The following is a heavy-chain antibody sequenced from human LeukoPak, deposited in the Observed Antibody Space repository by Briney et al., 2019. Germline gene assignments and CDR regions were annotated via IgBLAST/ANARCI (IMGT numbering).Heavy chain of an antibody. V-gene: IGHV3-7*03. CDR3: ARGSGSYQESQFDY. J-gene: IGHJ4*02. Sequence: GGSLRLSCAASGFTFSAYRMTWVRQAPGKGLEWVANINQDGSEKYYVDSVKGRFTISRDNAKNSLYLQMNSLRGEDTAVYYCARGSGSYQESQFDYWGQGTLVTVSS. CDR2: INQDGSEK. D-gene: IGHD1-26*01. CDR1: GFTFSAYR.